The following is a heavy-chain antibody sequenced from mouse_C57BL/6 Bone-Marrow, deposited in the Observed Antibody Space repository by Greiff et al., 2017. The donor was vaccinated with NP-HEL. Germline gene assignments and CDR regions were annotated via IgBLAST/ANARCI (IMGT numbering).Heavy chain of an antibody. D-gene: IGHD2-4*01. CDR1: GYTFTSYG. J-gene: IGHJ2*01. CDR3: ARSGIYYDDDYGPYYVDF. CDR2: IYPRSGNT. Sequence: QVQLQQSGAELARPGASVKLSCKASGYTFTSYGISWVKQRTGQGLEWIGEIYPRSGNTYYNEKLKGKATLTADKSSSTAYRELRSLTSEDSAVYFCARSGIYYDDDYGPYYVDFGGQGTTLTVSS. V-gene: IGHV1-81*01.